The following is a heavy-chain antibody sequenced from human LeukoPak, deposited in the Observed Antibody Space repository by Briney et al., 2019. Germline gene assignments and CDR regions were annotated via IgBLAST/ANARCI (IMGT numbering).Heavy chain of an antibody. V-gene: IGHV3-30*04. J-gene: IGHJ4*02. D-gene: IGHD2-15*01. Sequence: GGSLRLSCVVSGFPFSSYVMHWVRQAPGKGLEWVAIISYDGSNEYYGDSVKGRFTISRDNSKNTLYLQMNSLRAEDTAVYYCAKAGAVVVVAAKYFDYWGQGTLVTVSS. CDR3: AKAGAVVVVAAKYFDY. CDR2: ISYDGSNE. CDR1: GFPFSSYV.